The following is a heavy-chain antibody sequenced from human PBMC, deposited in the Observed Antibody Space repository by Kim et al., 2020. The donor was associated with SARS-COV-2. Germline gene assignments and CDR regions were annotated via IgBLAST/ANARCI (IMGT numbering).Heavy chain of an antibody. D-gene: IGHD5-12*01. J-gene: IGHJ4*02. CDR1: GCSISSYY. Sequence: SETLSLTCTVSGCSISSYYWSWIRQPPGKGLEWIGYIYYSGSTNYNPSLKCRVTISVDTSKNQFSLKLSSVTAADTAVYYCARLPRGWLKPHETPHFDYWGQGTLVTVSS. CDR2: IYYSGST. V-gene: IGHV4-59*08. CDR3: ARLPRGWLKPHETPHFDY.